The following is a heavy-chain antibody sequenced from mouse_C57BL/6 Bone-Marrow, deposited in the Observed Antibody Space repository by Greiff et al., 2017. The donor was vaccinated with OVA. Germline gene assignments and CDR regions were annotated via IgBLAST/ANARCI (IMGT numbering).Heavy chain of an antibody. CDR3: ARGGDYEDY. J-gene: IGHJ2*01. Sequence: VKLQQPGAELVKPGASVKLSCKASGYTFTSYWMQWVKQRPGQGLEWIGEIDPSDSYTNYNQKFKGKATLTVDTSSSTAYMQLSSLTSEDSAVYYCARGGDYEDYWGQGTTLTVAS. V-gene: IGHV1-50*01. D-gene: IGHD2-4*01. CDR2: IDPSDSYT. CDR1: GYTFTSYW.